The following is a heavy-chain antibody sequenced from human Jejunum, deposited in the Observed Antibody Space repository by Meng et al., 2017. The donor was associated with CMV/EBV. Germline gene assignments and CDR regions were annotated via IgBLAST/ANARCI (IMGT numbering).Heavy chain of an antibody. CDR3: AREAPEGARFWSGYFYYHGMDV. V-gene: IGHV3-7*01. J-gene: IGHJ6*02. Sequence: WMAWVRQAPGKGLEWVANIKQEGSEKYYVDSVKGRFTISRDDAKKSVFLQMNSLRGDDTAVYYCAREAPEGARFWSGYFYYHGMDVWGQGLTVTVSS. CDR1: W. D-gene: IGHD3-3*01. CDR2: IKQEGSEK.